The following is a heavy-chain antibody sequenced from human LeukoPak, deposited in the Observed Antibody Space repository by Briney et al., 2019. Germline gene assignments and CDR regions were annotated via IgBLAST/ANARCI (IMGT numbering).Heavy chain of an antibody. D-gene: IGHD1-26*01. V-gene: IGHV3-23*01. Sequence: GTSLRLSCAASGFTFSSYSMHWVRQAPGKGLVWVSIITSNGARTNYAESVKGRFTISRDNSKNTLYLQMTGLRAEDTAGYYCVRVSGSYYLEYWGQGTLVTVSS. CDR3: VRVSGSYYLEY. J-gene: IGHJ4*02. CDR2: ITSNGART. CDR1: GFTFSSYS.